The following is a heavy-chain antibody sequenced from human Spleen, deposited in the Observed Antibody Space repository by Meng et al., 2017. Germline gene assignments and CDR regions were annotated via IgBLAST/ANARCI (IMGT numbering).Heavy chain of an antibody. Sequence: QVQLQQWGAGLLNPSEPLSLPCTVSGGSISSYYWSWIRQSPGRGLEWIGYIYYGGSTNYNPSLKSRVTMSVDTSENQLSLKLSSVTAADTAVYYCARSRGEAAGIFEYWGQGTLVTVSS. CDR1: GGSISSYY. D-gene: IGHD6-13*01. CDR2: IYYGGST. CDR3: ARSRGEAAGIFEY. J-gene: IGHJ4*02. V-gene: IGHV4-59*01.